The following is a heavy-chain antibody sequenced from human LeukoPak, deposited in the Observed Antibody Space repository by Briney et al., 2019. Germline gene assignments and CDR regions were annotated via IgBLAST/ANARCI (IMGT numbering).Heavy chain of an antibody. CDR2: IIPILGIA. D-gene: IGHD6-6*01. Sequence: SVKVSCKASGYTFTGYYMHWVRQAPGQGLEWMGRIIPILGIANYARKFQGRVTITADKSTSTAYMELSSLRSEDTAVYYCTCSSRGICYYWGQGTLVTVSS. V-gene: IGHV1-69*02. CDR3: TCSSRGICYY. J-gene: IGHJ4*02. CDR1: GYTFTGYY.